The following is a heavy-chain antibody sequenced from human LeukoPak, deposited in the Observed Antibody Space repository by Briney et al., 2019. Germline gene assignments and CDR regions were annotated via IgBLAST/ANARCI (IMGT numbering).Heavy chain of an antibody. CDR3: ASAGIAAPTYYMDV. D-gene: IGHD6-13*01. CDR2: IYTSGST. V-gene: IGHV4-4*09. CDR1: GGSISSYY. Sequence: SETLSLTCTVSGGSISSYYWSWIRQPPGKGLEWIGYIYTSGSTNYNPSLKSRVTISVDTSKNQFSLKLSSVTAADTAVYYCASAGIAAPTYYMDVWGKGTTVTVSS. J-gene: IGHJ6*03.